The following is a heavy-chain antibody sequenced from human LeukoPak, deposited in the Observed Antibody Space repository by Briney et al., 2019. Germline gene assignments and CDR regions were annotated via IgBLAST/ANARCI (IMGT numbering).Heavy chain of an antibody. CDR3: AKGRGTGTYYFEY. Sequence: PGGSLRLSCAASGFTFATYAMTWVRHAPGKGLEWVAPLSGSGISRYYADSVKGRFTISRANSENTLHLQMDGLRAEDTAVYFCAKGRGTGTYYFEYWGRGILVTVSS. V-gene: IGHV3-23*01. CDR2: LSGSGISR. D-gene: IGHD3/OR15-3a*01. CDR1: GFTFATYA. J-gene: IGHJ4*02.